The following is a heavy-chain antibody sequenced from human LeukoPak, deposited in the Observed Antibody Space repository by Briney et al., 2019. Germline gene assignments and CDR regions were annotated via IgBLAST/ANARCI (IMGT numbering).Heavy chain of an antibody. Sequence: SETLSLTCTVSGGSISSGSYYWSWIRQPAGKGLEWIGRVYTSGSTNYNPFLKSRVTISVDTSKNQFSLKLSSVTAADTAVYYCARTVSSSRSYGYWGQGTLVTVSS. J-gene: IGHJ4*02. CDR1: GGSISSGSYY. CDR3: ARTVSSSRSYGY. CDR2: VYTSGST. D-gene: IGHD6-13*01. V-gene: IGHV4-61*02.